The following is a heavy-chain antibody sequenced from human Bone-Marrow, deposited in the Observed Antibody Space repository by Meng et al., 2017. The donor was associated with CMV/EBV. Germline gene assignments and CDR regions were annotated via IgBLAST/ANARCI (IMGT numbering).Heavy chain of an antibody. CDR3: AGRYTGTLDY. Sequence: SETLSLTCTVSGDSISSGDYYWSWIRQPPGKALEWIGFIHYSGRTHYNPSLRSRLGMSVDTSKNQFSLNLTSMTAADTAVYYCAGRYTGTLDYWGQGKLVTVSS. D-gene: IGHD1-26*01. CDR1: GDSISSGDYY. J-gene: IGHJ4*02. V-gene: IGHV4-30-4*08. CDR2: IHYSGRT.